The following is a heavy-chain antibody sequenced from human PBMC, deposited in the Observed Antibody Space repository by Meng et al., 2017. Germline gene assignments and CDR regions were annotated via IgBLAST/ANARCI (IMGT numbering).Heavy chain of an antibody. Sequence: VRVVGSGGGFVKPGGPLRLSCAASGFTFSNAWMTWVRQAPGKGLEWIGRMKSNVDGGTVDYAAAVKGRFFISRDDSENTFYLQMNSLKTEDTAVYYCSGHVDYWGHGTLVTVSS. V-gene: IGHV3-15*01. CDR3: SGHVDY. CDR2: MKSNVDGGTV. J-gene: IGHJ4*01. CDR1: GFTFSNAW.